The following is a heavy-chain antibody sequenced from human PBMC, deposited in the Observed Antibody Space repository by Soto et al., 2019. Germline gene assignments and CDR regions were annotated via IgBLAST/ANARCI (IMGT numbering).Heavy chain of an antibody. V-gene: IGHV4-34*01. J-gene: IGHJ4*02. Sequence: SETLSLTCGIYGGYCSANYWSWIRQTPGKGLEWLGEINHAGSTDYNPSLKGRITISADTSKNQFSLKLSSMTAADTAVYYCATGGLFNSRGRGTLVTVSS. CDR1: GGYCSANY. CDR3: ATGGLFNS. CDR2: INHAGST.